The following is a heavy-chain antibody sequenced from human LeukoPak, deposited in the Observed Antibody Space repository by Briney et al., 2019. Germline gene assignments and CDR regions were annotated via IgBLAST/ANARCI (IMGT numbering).Heavy chain of an antibody. J-gene: IGHJ4*02. CDR2: INHSGST. V-gene: IGHV4-34*01. CDR1: GGSFSGYY. CDR3: ARLTAATRLPIDY. Sequence: ASETLSLTCAVYGGSFSGYYWSWIRQPPGKGLEWIGEINHSGSTNYNPSLKSRVTISVDTSKNRFSLKLSSVTAADTAVYYCARLTAATRLPIDYWGQGTLVTVSS. D-gene: IGHD7-27*01.